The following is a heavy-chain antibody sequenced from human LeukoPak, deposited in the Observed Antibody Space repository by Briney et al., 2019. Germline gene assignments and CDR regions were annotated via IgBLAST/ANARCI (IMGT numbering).Heavy chain of an antibody. J-gene: IGHJ4*02. Sequence: SETLSLTCAVYGGSFSGYYWSWIRQPPGKGLEWIGEINHSGSTNYNPSLKSRVTISVDTSKNQFSLKLSSVTAADTAVYYCVRGRVLHFHPYYFDYWGQGTLVTVSS. CDR1: GGSFSGYY. V-gene: IGHV4-34*01. CDR2: INHSGST. CDR3: VRGRVLHFHPYYFDY. D-gene: IGHD3-3*02.